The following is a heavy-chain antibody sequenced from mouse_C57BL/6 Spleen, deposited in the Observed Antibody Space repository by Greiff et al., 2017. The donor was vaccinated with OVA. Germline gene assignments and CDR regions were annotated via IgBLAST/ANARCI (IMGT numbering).Heavy chain of an antibody. V-gene: IGHV14-1*01. CDR2: IDPEDGDT. Sequence: EVQLQQSGAELVRPGASVKLSCTASGFNIKDYYMHWVKQRPEQGLEWIGRIDPEDGDTEYAPKFQGKATMTADTSSNTAYLKLSSLTSEDTAVYYCTRDYDYDWFAYWGQGTLVTVSA. CDR3: TRDYDYDWFAY. D-gene: IGHD2-4*01. CDR1: GFNIKDYY. J-gene: IGHJ3*01.